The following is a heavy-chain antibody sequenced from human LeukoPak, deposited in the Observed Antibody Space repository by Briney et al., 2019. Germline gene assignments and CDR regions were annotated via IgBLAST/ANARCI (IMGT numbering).Heavy chain of an antibody. V-gene: IGHV4-59*01. J-gene: IGHJ4*02. CDR3: AKGARWQDY. CDR1: GGSISSYY. Sequence: PSETLSLTCTVSGGSISSYYRTWIRQPPGKGLDWIGYISYSGNTNYNPSLKSRVTISLDTSKNQFSLKLSSVTAADTAVYYCAKGARWQDYWGRGTLVTVSS. D-gene: IGHD4-23*01. CDR2: ISYSGNT.